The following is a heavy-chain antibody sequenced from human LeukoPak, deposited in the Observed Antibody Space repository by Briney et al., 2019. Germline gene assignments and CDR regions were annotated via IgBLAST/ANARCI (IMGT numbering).Heavy chain of an antibody. D-gene: IGHD5-18*01. J-gene: IGHJ4*02. CDR2: IYHSGST. V-gene: IGHV4-38-2*02. Sequence: SETLSLTCTVSGYSISSGYYWGWIRQPPGKGLEWIGSIYHSGSTYYNPSLKSRVTISVDTSKNQFSLKLSSVTAADTAVYYCARDQEAAMVTGGFDYWDQGTLVTVSS. CDR3: ARDQEAAMVTGGFDY. CDR1: GYSISSGYY.